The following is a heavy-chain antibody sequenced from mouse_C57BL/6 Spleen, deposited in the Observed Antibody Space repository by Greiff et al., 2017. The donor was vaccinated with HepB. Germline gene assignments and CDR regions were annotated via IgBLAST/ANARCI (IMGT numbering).Heavy chain of an antibody. CDR1: GYTFTDYY. D-gene: IGHD4-1*01. Sequence: EVQLQQSGPVLVKPGASVKMSCKASGYTFTDYYMNWVKQSHGKSLEWIGVINPYNGGTSYNQKFKGKATLTVDKSSSTAYMELNSLTSEDSAVYYCARWRVTGDYFDYWGQGTTLTVSS. J-gene: IGHJ2*01. CDR2: INPYNGGT. V-gene: IGHV1-19*01. CDR3: ARWRVTGDYFDY.